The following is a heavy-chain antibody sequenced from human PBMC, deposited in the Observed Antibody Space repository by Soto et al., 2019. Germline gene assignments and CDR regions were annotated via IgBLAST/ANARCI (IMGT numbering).Heavy chain of an antibody. CDR1: GYTFTTYG. Sequence: ASMKVSCHASGYTFTTYGISWVRQAPGRGREWIGWISAYNGNNNYAKKPQDRVTMTTDTSTSTAYMELRSLRSDDTAVYYCASAARGGHYYYYYGMDVWGQGTTVTVSS. V-gene: IGHV1-18*04. CDR3: ASAARGGHYYYYYGMDV. D-gene: IGHD3-16*01. CDR2: ISAYNGNN. J-gene: IGHJ6*02.